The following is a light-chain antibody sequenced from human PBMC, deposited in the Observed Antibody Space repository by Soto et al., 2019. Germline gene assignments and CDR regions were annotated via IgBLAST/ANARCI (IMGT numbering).Light chain of an antibody. J-gene: IGKJ5*01. V-gene: IGKV3-11*01. Sequence: EIVLTQSPTTLTLSPGKIATLSCRASQSVGSSLAWYQHKPVQAPRLLIYDASSRATSIPARFGGSGSGTDFTLTISSLEPEDFAVYYCQQRSNWPSISFGQGTRLEIK. CDR1: QSVGSS. CDR2: DAS. CDR3: QQRSNWPSIS.